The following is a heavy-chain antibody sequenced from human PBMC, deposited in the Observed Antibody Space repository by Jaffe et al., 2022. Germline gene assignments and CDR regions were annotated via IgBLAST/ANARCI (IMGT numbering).Heavy chain of an antibody. CDR3: ATETALRSSSSSPPEPD. J-gene: IGHJ4*02. D-gene: IGHD6-6*01. V-gene: IGHV1-69*01. CDR2: IIPILGTT. Sequence: QVQLVQSGAEVKKPGSSVKVSCKASGGTFSSSAITWVRQAPGQGLEWMGGIIPILGTTNYTQKFQGRVTITADESTSTAYMELSSLRSEDTAVYYCATETALRSSSSSPPEPDWGQGTLVTVSS. CDR1: GGTFSSSA.